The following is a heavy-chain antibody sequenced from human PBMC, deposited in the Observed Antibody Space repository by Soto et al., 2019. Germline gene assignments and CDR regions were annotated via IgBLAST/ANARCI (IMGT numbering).Heavy chain of an antibody. Sequence: GGSLRLSCVGFGFSFIDSAFHWVRQAPGKGLDWVAHIIFDGTKKYYADSVKGRFTISRDNSKNTLYLQMNSLRAEDSAVYYCARSNGYNLLDYWGQGTPVTVSS. CDR1: GFSFIDSA. J-gene: IGHJ4*02. CDR2: IIFDGTKK. CDR3: ARSNGYNLLDY. D-gene: IGHD5-12*01. V-gene: IGHV3-30-3*01.